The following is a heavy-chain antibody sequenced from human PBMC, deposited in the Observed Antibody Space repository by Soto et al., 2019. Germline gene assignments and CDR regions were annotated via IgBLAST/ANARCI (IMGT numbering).Heavy chain of an antibody. CDR3: ARGDRGAFDL. Sequence: EVPLVESGGGLVRPGGSLRLSCAASGFTFSYYWMHWVRQATGKGLVWVSRIHSDGSSTTYADFVKGRFIISRDNARNTVDLQMHSVRVEDTAVYYCARGDRGAFDLWGQGTVVTVSS. D-gene: IGHD1-26*01. V-gene: IGHV3-74*01. CDR1: GFTFSYYW. CDR2: IHSDGSST. J-gene: IGHJ3*01.